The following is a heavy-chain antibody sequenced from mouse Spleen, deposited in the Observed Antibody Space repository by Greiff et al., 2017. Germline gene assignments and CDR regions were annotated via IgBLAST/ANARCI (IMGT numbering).Heavy chain of an antibody. CDR2: INYDGSST. J-gene: IGHJ3*01. CDR3: ARDEGALGY. V-gene: IGHV5-16*01. CDR1: GFTFSDYY. Sequence: EVKLVESEGGLVQPGSSMKLSCTASGFTFSDYYMAWVRQVPEKGLEWVANINYDGSSTYYLDSLKSRFIISRDNAKNILYLQMSSLKSEDTATYYCARDEGALGYWGQGTLVTVSA. D-gene: IGHD3-1*01.